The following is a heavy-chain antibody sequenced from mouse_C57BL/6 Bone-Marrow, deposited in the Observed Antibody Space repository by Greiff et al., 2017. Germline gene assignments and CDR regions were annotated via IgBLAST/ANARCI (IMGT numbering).Heavy chain of an antibody. CDR3: ARWDYYGRSYYFDY. CDR2: INPGSGGT. D-gene: IGHD1-1*01. CDR1: GYAFTNYL. Sequence: VKLMESGAELVRPGTSVKVSCKASGYAFTNYLIEWVKQRPGQGLEWIGVINPGSGGTNYNEKFKGKATLTADKSSSTAYMQLSSLTSEDSAVFFCARWDYYGRSYYFDYWGQGTTLTVSS. J-gene: IGHJ2*01. V-gene: IGHV1-54*01.